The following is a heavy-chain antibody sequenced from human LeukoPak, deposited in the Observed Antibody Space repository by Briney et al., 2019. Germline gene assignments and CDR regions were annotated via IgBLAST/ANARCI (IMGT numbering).Heavy chain of an antibody. D-gene: IGHD6-19*01. V-gene: IGHV3-30-3*01. CDR1: GFTFSNAW. J-gene: IGHJ4*02. Sequence: GGSLRLSCEVSGFTFSNAWMSWVRQAPGKGLEWVAIISYDGSDKYYADSVKGRLTISRDNSKSTLYLQMISLRTEDTAVYYCARADGSVAGPPSGHWGQGTLVTVSS. CDR3: ARADGSVAGPPSGH. CDR2: ISYDGSDK.